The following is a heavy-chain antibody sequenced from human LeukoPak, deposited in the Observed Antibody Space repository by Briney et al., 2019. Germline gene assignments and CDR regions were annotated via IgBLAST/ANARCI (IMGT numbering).Heavy chain of an antibody. CDR1: GFTFSSNG. J-gene: IGHJ5*02. CDR3: AKDPGSSTSINWFDP. V-gene: IGHV3-23*01. CDR2: ISGSGDKT. Sequence: PGGSLRLSCGASGFTFSSNGMSWVRQAPGKGLEWVSAISGSGDKTYYADSVKGRFTISRDNSKNTLYLQMNSLRAEDTAVYYCAKDPGSSTSINWFDPWGQGTLVTVSS. D-gene: IGHD2-2*01.